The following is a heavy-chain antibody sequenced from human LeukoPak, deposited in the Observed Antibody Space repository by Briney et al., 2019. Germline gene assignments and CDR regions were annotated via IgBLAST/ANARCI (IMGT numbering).Heavy chain of an antibody. CDR1: GFTVSSNS. CDR2: IYSDNT. D-gene: IGHD1-1*01. Sequence: PGGSLRLSCTVSGFTVSSNSMSWVRQAPGKGLEWVSFIYSDNTHYSDSVKGRFTISRDNSKNTLFLQMDSLKNEDTAMYYCARARRTGYAFGPQADWGQGTLVTVSS. CDR3: ARARRTGYAFGPQAD. V-gene: IGHV3-53*01. J-gene: IGHJ4*02.